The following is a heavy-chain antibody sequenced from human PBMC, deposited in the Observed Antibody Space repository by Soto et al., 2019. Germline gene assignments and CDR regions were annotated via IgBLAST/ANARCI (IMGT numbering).Heavy chain of an antibody. CDR2: IYYGGNT. J-gene: IGHJ3*02. Sequence: SVTLSLASPIAFSAICFINSYRGSRPRPPGKGLEWIGNIYYGGNTYYSPSLKSRVTISVDTSKNHFSLNLNSVAAADTAVYYCARTPYSGTTAYKRAFDIWGQGTMVS. V-gene: IGHV4-39*02. CDR3: ARTPYSGTTAYKRAFDI. CDR1: FSAICFINSY. D-gene: IGHD1-26*01.